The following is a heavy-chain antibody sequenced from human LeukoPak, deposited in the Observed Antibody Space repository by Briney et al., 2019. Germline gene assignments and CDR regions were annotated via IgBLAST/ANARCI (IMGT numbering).Heavy chain of an antibody. Sequence: ASVKVSCKASGFTFTSHDYNWVRQATGQGLEWMGWISAYNGNTNYAQKLQGRVTMTTDTSTSTAYMELRSLRSDDTAVYYCARVGPWFGELLSNQNWFDPWGQGTLVTVSS. CDR3: ARVGPWFGELLSNQNWFDP. J-gene: IGHJ5*02. D-gene: IGHD3-10*01. V-gene: IGHV1-18*01. CDR1: GFTFTSHD. CDR2: ISAYNGNT.